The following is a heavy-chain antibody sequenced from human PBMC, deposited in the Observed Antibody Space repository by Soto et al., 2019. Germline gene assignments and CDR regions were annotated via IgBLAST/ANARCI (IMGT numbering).Heavy chain of an antibody. CDR3: ARDLAPVTKDPRFDY. D-gene: IGHD4-17*01. CDR1: GFTFSSYS. CDR2: ISSSSSYI. J-gene: IGHJ4*02. Sequence: EVQLVESGGGLVKPGGSLRLSCAASGFTFSSYSMNWVRQAPGKGLEWVSSISSSSSYIYYADSVKGRFTISRDNAKNSLYLQMNSLRAEDTAVYYCARDLAPVTKDPRFDYWGQGTLVTVSS. V-gene: IGHV3-21*01.